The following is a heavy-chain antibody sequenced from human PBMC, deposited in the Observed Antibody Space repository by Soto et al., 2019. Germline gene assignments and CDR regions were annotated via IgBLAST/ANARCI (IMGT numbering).Heavy chain of an antibody. CDR1: VGSFIGYY. Sequence: PSETLSLACAFYVGSFIGYYWSWIRRSPGKWLEWIGGIDHSENTNQNQSLKTRVTISVDTSKNQFSPRLRSISAADTAVYYCARGISMIGSFQPDAPGTDFFDSWGQGTQVTVSS. CDR2: IDHSENT. CDR3: ARGISMIGSFQPDAPGTDFFDS. V-gene: IGHV4-34*01. J-gene: IGHJ4*02. D-gene: IGHD3-22*01.